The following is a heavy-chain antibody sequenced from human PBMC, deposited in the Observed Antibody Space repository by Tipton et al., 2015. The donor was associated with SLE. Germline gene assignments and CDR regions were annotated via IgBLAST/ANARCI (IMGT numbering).Heavy chain of an antibody. V-gene: IGHV4-31*03. J-gene: IGHJ4*02. CDR3: AKNGMQDYFDY. CDR2: IYYSGST. Sequence: TLSLTCTVSGGSISSGGYYWSWIRQHPGKGLEWIGYIYYSGSTYYNPSLKSRVTISVDTSKNQFSLKLSSVTAADTAVYYCAKNGMQDYFDYWGQGTLVTVSS. D-gene: IGHD2-8*01. CDR1: GGSISSGGYY.